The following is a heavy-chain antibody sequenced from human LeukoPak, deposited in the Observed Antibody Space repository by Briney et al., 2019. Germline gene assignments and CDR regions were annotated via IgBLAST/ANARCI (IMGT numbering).Heavy chain of an antibody. CDR2: IIPIFGTA. CDR3: CMVRGVIRYFDY. CDR1: GGTFSSYA. D-gene: IGHD3-10*01. J-gene: IGHJ4*02. Sequence: SVKVSCKASGGTFSSYAISWVRQAPGQGLEWMGRIIPIFGTANYAQKFQGRVTITTDESTSTAYMELSSLGSEDTAVYYCCMVRGVIRYFDYWGQGTLVTVSS. V-gene: IGHV1-69*05.